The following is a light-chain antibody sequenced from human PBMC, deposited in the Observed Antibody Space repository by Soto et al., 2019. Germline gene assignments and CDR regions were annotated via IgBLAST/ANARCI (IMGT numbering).Light chain of an antibody. CDR2: DAS. CDR1: QSVSNY. J-gene: IGKJ2*01. V-gene: IGKV3-11*01. CDR3: QQRSNWPLYT. Sequence: EIVLTQSPATLSLSPGERATLSCRASQSVSNYLGWYQQKPGQAPRLLIYDASNRATGIPARFSGSGSGTDFTLTISSLEPEDFAVYYCQQRSNWPLYTFGQGTKLEI.